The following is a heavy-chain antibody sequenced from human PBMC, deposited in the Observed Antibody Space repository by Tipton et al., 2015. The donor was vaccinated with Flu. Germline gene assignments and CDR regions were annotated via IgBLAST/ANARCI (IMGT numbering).Heavy chain of an antibody. CDR2: IYYSGTT. V-gene: IGHV4-39*07. CDR1: GGSISTSNYY. D-gene: IGHD3-10*01. CDR3: ARNLGGGAFDI. J-gene: IGHJ3*02. Sequence: LRLSCTVSGGSISTSNYYWDWIRQPPGKGLEWIGNIYYSGTTSYNPSLQSRVTISIYTSNNQFSLKLSSVTAADTAVYYCARNLGGGAFDIWGQGTMVNVSS.